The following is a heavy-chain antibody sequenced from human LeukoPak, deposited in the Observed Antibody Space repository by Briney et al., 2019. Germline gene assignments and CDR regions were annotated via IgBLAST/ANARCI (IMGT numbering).Heavy chain of an antibody. J-gene: IGHJ3*02. V-gene: IGHV3-21*01. Sequence: GGSLRLSCAASGFTFSSYSMNWVRQAPGKGLEWVSSISSSSSYIYYADSVKGRFTISRDNAKNSLYLQMNSLRAEDTAVYYCARGGLVGMITFGAFDIWGQGTMVTVSS. D-gene: IGHD3-16*01. CDR2: ISSSSSYI. CDR1: GFTFSSYS. CDR3: ARGGLVGMITFGAFDI.